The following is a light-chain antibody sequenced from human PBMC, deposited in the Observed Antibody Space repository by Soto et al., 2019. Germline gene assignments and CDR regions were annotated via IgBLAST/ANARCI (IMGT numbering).Light chain of an antibody. CDR1: RSDVGSYNL. CDR3: CSYAGSSTYVV. CDR2: KGS. J-gene: IGLJ2*01. Sequence: QSALTQPACVSGSHGQSITISCTGTRSDVGSYNLVSWYQQHPGKAPKLMIYKGSKRPSGVSNRFSGSKSGNTASLTISGLQAEDEADYYCCSYAGSSTYVVFGGGTKLTVL. V-gene: IGLV2-23*01.